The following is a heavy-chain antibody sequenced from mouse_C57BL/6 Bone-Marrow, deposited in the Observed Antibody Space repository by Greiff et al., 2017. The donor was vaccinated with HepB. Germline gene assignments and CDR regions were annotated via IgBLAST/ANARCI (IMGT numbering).Heavy chain of an antibody. CDR1: GYTFTDYY. Sequence: EVQLVESGPVLVKPGASVKMSRKASGYTFTDYYMNWVKQSHGKSLEWIGVINPYNGGTSYNQKFKGKATLTVDKSSSTAYMEINSLTSEDSAVYYCASPLLRSGYFDFWGTGTTVTVSS. J-gene: IGHJ1*03. CDR3: ASPLLRSGYFDF. CDR2: INPYNGGT. D-gene: IGHD1-1*01. V-gene: IGHV1-19*01.